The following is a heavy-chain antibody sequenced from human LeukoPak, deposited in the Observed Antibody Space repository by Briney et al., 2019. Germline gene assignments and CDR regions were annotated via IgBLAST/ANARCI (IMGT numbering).Heavy chain of an antibody. CDR1: GGSFSGYY. CDR2: INHSGST. V-gene: IGHV4-34*01. D-gene: IGHD1-26*01. Sequence: TLSLTCAVYGGSFSGYYWSWIRQPPGKGLEWIGEINHSGSTNYNPSLKSRVTISVDTSKNQFSLKLSSVTAADTAVYYCARRRGATFGTIDYWGQGTLVTVSS. J-gene: IGHJ4*02. CDR3: ARRRGATFGTIDY.